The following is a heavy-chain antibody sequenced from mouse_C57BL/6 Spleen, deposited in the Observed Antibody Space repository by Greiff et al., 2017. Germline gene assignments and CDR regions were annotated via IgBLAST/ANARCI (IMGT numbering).Heavy chain of an antibody. V-gene: IGHV1-26*01. CDR3: ASIYYGNSDRYYVDY. CDR2: INPKNGGT. D-gene: IGHD1-1*01. Sequence: EVQLQQSGPELVKPGASVKISCKASGYTFTDYYMHWVKQSPGKSLEWIGDINPKNGGTSYHQKFKGKATLTVDKSSSTAYLELRSLTSADSAVYYCASIYYGNSDRYYVDYWGQGTTRTGSS. J-gene: IGHJ2*01. CDR1: GYTFTDYY.